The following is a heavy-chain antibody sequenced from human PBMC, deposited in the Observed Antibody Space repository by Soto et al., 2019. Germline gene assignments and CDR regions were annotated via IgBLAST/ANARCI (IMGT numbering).Heavy chain of an antibody. J-gene: IGHJ4*02. CDR3: ARVAY. CDR2: IYSGGST. Sequence: GGSLRLSCAASGFTVSSNYMSWVRQAPGKGLEWVSVIYSGGSTYYADSVKGRFIISRDNAQNSLFLQMNTLRPEDTAMYYCARVAYWGPGTQVTVS. V-gene: IGHV3-53*01. CDR1: GFTVSSNY.